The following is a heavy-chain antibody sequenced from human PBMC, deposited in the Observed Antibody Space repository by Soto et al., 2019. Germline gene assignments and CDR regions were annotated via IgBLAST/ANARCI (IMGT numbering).Heavy chain of an antibody. D-gene: IGHD6-13*01. J-gene: IGHJ5*02. CDR2: ISPYNGDT. V-gene: IGHV1-18*01. CDR3: AMDIIAESPGWFDP. Sequence: QVQLVQSRADVRKPGASLKVSCKASGYTFTTYGINCVRQAPGQGLGWMGWISPYNGDTRYAQNLQGRVTMTTDASTRTAYMELTTLRSDDTAVYYCAMDIIAESPGWFDPWGQGTLVTVS. CDR1: GYTFTTYG.